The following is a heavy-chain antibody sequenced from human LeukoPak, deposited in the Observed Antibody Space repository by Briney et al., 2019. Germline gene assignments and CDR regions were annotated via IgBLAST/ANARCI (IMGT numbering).Heavy chain of an antibody. V-gene: IGHV3-13*01. Sequence: PGGSPRLSCAASGFTFSSYDMHWVRQATGKGLEWVSAIGTAGDTYYPGSVKGRFTISRENAKNSLYLQMNSLRAGDTAVYYCARSPGIAAAGFYMDVWGKGTRSPSP. CDR2: IGTAGDT. CDR1: GFTFSSYD. J-gene: IGHJ6*03. D-gene: IGHD6-13*01. CDR3: ARSPGIAAAGFYMDV.